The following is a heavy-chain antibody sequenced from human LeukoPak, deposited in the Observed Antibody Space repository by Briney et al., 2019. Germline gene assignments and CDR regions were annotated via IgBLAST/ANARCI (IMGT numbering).Heavy chain of an antibody. Sequence: ASVEVSCKTSGYTFTSYDINWVRQATGQGLEWMGWMNPNSGNTGYAQEFQGRITMTRDTSISTAYMELSSLSSEDTAMYYCARGRQLLDWGQGTLVTVSS. CDR2: MNPNSGNT. J-gene: IGHJ4*02. CDR1: GYTFTSYD. D-gene: IGHD1-7*01. CDR3: ARGRQLLD. V-gene: IGHV1-8*01.